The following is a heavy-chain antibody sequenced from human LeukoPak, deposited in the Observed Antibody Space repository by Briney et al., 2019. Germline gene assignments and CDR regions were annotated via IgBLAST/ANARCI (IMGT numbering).Heavy chain of an antibody. CDR1: GGSISSGGYY. V-gene: IGHV4-31*03. D-gene: IGHD4-11*01. CDR3: ARAPLHAEYYYYYMDV. CDR2: IYYSGST. Sequence: KSSQTLSLTCTVSGGSISSGGYYWSWIRQHPGKGLEWIVYIYYSGSTYYNPSLKSRVTISVDTSKNQFSLKLSSVTAADTAVYYCARAPLHAEYYYYYMDVWGKGTTVTVSS. J-gene: IGHJ6*03.